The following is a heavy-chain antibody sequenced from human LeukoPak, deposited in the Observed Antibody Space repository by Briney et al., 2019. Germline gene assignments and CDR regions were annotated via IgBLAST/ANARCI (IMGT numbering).Heavy chain of an antibody. D-gene: IGHD6-19*01. J-gene: IGHJ4*02. V-gene: IGHV4-4*07. CDR2: SYTSGST. Sequence: SETLSLTCTVSGGSISSYYWSWIRQPAGKGLEGIGRSYTSGSTNYNPSLKSRVTMSVDTSKNQFSLKLSSVTAADTAVYYCARDQVARYSSGWYVGFPPEYYFDYWGQGTLVTVSS. CDR3: ARDQVARYSSGWYVGFPPEYYFDY. CDR1: GGSISSYY.